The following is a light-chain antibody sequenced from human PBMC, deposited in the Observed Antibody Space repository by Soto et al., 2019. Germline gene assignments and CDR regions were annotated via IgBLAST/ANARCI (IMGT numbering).Light chain of an antibody. J-gene: IGLJ1*01. CDR3: SSYTSSSTPYCV. CDR2: DVS. Sequence: QSALTQPASVCGSPGQSITISCTGTSSDVGGYNYVSWYQQHAGKAPKLMIYDVSNRPSGVSNRFSGSKSGNTASLTISGLQAEDEADYYCSSYTSSSTPYCVFGTGTKLTVL. V-gene: IGLV2-14*01. CDR1: SSDVGGYNY.